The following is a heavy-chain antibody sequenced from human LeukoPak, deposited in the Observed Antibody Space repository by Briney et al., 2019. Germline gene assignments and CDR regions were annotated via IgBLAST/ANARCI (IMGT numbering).Heavy chain of an antibody. CDR2: MNPNSGNT. J-gene: IGHJ5*02. CDR1: GYTFTSYD. CDR3: ASGATGTGYISSRTINWFDP. Sequence: ASVKVSCKASGYTFTSYDINWVRQATGQGLEWMGWMNPNSGNTGYAQKFQGRVTMTRNTSISTAYMELSSLRSEDTAAYYCASGATGTGYISSRTINWFDPWGQGTLVIVSS. D-gene: IGHD6-13*01. V-gene: IGHV1-8*01.